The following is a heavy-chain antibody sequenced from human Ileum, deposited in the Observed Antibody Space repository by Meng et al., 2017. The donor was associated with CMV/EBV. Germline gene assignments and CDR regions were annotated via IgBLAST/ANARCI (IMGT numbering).Heavy chain of an antibody. CDR3: ARGPNYYDSSGYGPNWFDP. CDR1: GGSISSSSYY. J-gene: IGHJ5*02. CDR2: IYYSGST. D-gene: IGHD3-22*01. Sequence: SETLSLTCTVSGGSISSSSYYWGWIRQPPGKGLEWIGSIYYSGSTYYNPSLKSRVTISVDTSKNQFSLKLSSVTAADTAVYYCARGPNYYDSSGYGPNWFDPWGQGTLVTVSS. V-gene: IGHV4-39*07.